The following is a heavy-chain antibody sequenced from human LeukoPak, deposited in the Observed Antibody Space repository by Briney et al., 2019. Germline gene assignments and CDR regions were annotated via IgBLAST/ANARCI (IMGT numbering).Heavy chain of an antibody. CDR2: ISTSSSYI. Sequence: GGSLRLSCAASGFTFSSYSMNWVRQVPGKGLEWVSSISTSSSYIYYADSVKGRFTISRDNAKNSLYLQMNSLRAEDTAVYYCASQPFTSRWGQGTLVTVSS. CDR3: ASQPFTSR. V-gene: IGHV3-21*01. CDR1: GFTFSSYS. D-gene: IGHD2-2*01. J-gene: IGHJ4*02.